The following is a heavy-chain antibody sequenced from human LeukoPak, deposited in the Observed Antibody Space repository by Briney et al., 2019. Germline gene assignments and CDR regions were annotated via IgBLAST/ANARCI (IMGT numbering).Heavy chain of an antibody. CDR3: ARVRDRYNWNDFDY. J-gene: IGHJ4*02. D-gene: IGHD1-20*01. V-gene: IGHV3-20*04. Sequence: GGSLRLSSAASGFTFDDYGMSWVRQAPGKGLEWVSGINWNGGSTGYADSVKGRFTISRDNAKNSLYLQMNSLRAEDTALYYCARVRDRYNWNDFDYWGQGTLVTASS. CDR1: GFTFDDYG. CDR2: INWNGGST.